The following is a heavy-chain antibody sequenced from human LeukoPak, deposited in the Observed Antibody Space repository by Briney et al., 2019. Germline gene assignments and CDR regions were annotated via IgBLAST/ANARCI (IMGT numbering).Heavy chain of an antibody. CDR3: ARQTAMGRSGDY. V-gene: IGHV5-51*01. J-gene: IGHJ4*02. CDR2: IDPSDSET. CDR1: GYSFTSYW. D-gene: IGHD5-18*01. Sequence: KSGESLKISFKASGYSFTSYWIGWVRQMPGKGLEWMGIIDPSDSETRYTPSFQGQVTISVDKSLTTADLQWNSLKASDTAMYYCARQTAMGRSGDYWGQGTLVTVSS.